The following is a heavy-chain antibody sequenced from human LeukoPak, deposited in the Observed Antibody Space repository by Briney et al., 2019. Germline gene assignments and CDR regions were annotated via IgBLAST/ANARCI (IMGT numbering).Heavy chain of an antibody. J-gene: IGHJ4*02. V-gene: IGHV4-30-2*01. CDR1: GGSISSGGYS. Sequence: SETLSLTCAVSGGSISSGGYSWSWIRQPPGKGLEWIGYIYHSGSTYYNPSLKSRVTISVDRSKNQFSLKLSSVTAADTAVYYCATDSQRSTYYYEFDYWGQGTLVTVSS. CDR3: ATDSQRSTYYYEFDY. CDR2: IYHSGST. D-gene: IGHD3-10*01.